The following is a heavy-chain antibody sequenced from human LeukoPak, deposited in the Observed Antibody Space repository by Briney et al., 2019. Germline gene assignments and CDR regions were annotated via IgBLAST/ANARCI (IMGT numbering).Heavy chain of an antibody. V-gene: IGHV4-34*01. D-gene: IGHD2-8*01. CDR1: GGSFSGYY. CDR2: INHSGST. Sequence: PSETLSLTCAVYGGSFSGYYWSWIRQPPGKGLEWIGEINHSGSTNYNPSLKSRVTISVDTSKNQFSLKLSSVTAADTAVYYCARVKPNMLYYYYYGMDVWGQGTTVTVSS. CDR3: ARVKPNMLYYYYYGMDV. J-gene: IGHJ6*02.